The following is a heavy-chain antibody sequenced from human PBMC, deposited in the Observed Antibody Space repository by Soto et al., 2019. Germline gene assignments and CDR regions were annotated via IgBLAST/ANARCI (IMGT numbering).Heavy chain of an antibody. D-gene: IGHD5-12*01. CDR2: IKTKTDGGTT. CDR3: TTWPASGYENN. CDR1: GFTVSNAW. V-gene: IGHV3-15*01. J-gene: IGHJ4*02. Sequence: GGSLRLSCVASGFTVSNAWMNWVRQAPGKGLEWVGRIKTKTDGGTTDYAAPVKGRFTISRDDSKNTLYLQMNSLKSEDTALYYCTTWPASGYENNWGQGTLVTVSS.